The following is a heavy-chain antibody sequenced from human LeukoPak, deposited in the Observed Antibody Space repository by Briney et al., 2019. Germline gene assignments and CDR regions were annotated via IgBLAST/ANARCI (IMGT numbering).Heavy chain of an antibody. D-gene: IGHD4-17*01. V-gene: IGHV3-7*04. CDR1: GFTFSSYW. J-gene: IGHJ5*02. Sequence: PGGSLRLSCAASGFTFSSYWMSWVRQAPGKGLEWVANIKQDGSEKYYVDSVKGRFTISRDNAKNSLYLQMNSLRAEGTAVYYCARVVTTSLDNWFDPWGQGTLVTVSS. CDR2: IKQDGSEK. CDR3: ARVVTTSLDNWFDP.